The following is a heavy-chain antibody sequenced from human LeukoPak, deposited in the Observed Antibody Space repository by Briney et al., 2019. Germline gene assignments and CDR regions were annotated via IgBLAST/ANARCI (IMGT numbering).Heavy chain of an antibody. CDR3: AKVPRDSDCY. J-gene: IGHJ4*02. CDR1: GGTFSAYW. D-gene: IGHD2-21*02. CDR2: INEDGSVK. Sequence: PGGSLRLSCAVSGGTFSAYWMARVRQSPGKGLEWVAEINEDGSVKYYVDSMKGRFTISRDNAKNSLYLQMNSLGAEDTAVYYCAKVPRDSDCYWGQGTLVTVSS. V-gene: IGHV3-7*01.